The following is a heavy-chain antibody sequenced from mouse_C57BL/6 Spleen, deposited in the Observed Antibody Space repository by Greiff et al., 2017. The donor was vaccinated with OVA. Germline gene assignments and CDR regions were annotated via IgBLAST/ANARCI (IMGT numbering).Heavy chain of an antibody. Sequence: EVKVVESGGGLVQPKGSLKLSCAASGFSFNTYAMNWVRQAPGTGLEWVARIRSKSNNYATYYAESVKDRFTISSDDSESMLYLQMNNLKTEATAMYYCVRQVRAMDYWGQGTSVTVSS. V-gene: IGHV10-1*01. CDR3: VRQVRAMDY. CDR2: IRSKSNNYAT. D-gene: IGHD2-14*01. CDR1: GFSFNTYA. J-gene: IGHJ4*01.